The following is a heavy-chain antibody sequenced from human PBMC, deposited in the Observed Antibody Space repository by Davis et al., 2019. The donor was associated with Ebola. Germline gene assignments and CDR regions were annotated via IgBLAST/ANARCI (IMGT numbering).Heavy chain of an antibody. Sequence: ASVKVSCKASGYTFTNYAIHWVRQAPGQRLEWLGWINAGNGNAKYSQKFEARITITRDTSTGTAYLDLRSLRSDDTAVYFCARTSIVGTTTTASDIWGQGTLVTVSS. J-gene: IGHJ3*02. V-gene: IGHV1-3*01. CDR3: ARTSIVGTTTTASDI. CDR2: INAGNGNA. CDR1: GYTFTNYA. D-gene: IGHD1-26*01.